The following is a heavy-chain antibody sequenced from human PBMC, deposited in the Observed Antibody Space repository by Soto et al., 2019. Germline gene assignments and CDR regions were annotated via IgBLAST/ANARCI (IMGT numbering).Heavy chain of an antibody. D-gene: IGHD2-8*01. Sequence: SETLSLTCAVSSGSISSSNWWSWVRQPPGKGLEWIGEIYHSGSTNYNPSLKSRVTISVDKSKNQFSLKLSSVTAADTAVYYCARLYCTNGVCYTDAFDIWGQGTMVNVSS. CDR2: IYHSGST. V-gene: IGHV4-4*02. CDR1: SGSISSSNW. CDR3: ARLYCTNGVCYTDAFDI. J-gene: IGHJ3*02.